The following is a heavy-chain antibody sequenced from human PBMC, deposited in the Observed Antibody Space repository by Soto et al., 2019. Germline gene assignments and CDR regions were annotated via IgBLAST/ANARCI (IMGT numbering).Heavy chain of an antibody. CDR3: ARDASPYYYDSSGGDDAFDI. D-gene: IGHD3-22*01. Sequence: PGGSLRLSCAASGFTFSSYGMHWVRQAPGKGLEWVAVIWYDGSNKYYADSVKGRFTISRDNSKNTLYLQMNSLRAEDTAVYYCARDASPYYYDSSGGDDAFDIWGQGTMVTVSS. J-gene: IGHJ3*02. CDR1: GFTFSSYG. V-gene: IGHV3-33*01. CDR2: IWYDGSNK.